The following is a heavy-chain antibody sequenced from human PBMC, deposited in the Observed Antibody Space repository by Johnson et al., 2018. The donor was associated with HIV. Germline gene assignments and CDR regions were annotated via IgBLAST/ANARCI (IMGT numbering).Heavy chain of an antibody. CDR3: ARNCGGDCSGHDAFDI. V-gene: IGHV3-33*05. Sequence: QVQLMESGGGVVQPGRSLRLSCAASRFSFSRYGMHWVRQAPGKGLEWVAVITYDGSNKYYADSVKGRFTISRDNSKNTLCLQMNSLRAEDTAVYYCARNCGGDCSGHDAFDIWGQGTMVTVSS. J-gene: IGHJ3*02. CDR2: ITYDGSNK. D-gene: IGHD2-21*02. CDR1: RFSFSRYG.